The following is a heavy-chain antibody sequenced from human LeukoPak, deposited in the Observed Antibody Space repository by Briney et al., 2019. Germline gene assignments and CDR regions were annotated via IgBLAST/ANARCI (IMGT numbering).Heavy chain of an antibody. Sequence: PSETLSLTCTVSGGSISSSSYYWSWIRQSPGKGLEWIGEINHSGSTNYNPSLKSRVTISVDTSKNQFSLKLSSVTAADTAMYYCARQRSAPGRIVYWGQGTLVTVSS. V-gene: IGHV4-39*01. D-gene: IGHD6-25*01. J-gene: IGHJ4*02. CDR1: GGSISSSSYY. CDR3: ARQRSAPGRIVY. CDR2: INHSGST.